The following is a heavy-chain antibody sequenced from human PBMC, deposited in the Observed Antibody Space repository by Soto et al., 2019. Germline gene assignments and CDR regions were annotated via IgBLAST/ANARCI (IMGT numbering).Heavy chain of an antibody. D-gene: IGHD6-13*01. J-gene: IGHJ5*02. Sequence: QVLLQESGPGLVKPSETLSLTCSVSGGSISSYYWSWIRQSPGKGLEWIGYFYHSGGTNYNPSLNSPGTLSIDTSKHQGSLKMRSVTAADTGVYYCARGHASSWVGSRRFDLWGQGALVTVSS. V-gene: IGHV4-59*08. CDR1: GGSISSYY. CDR2: FYHSGGT. CDR3: ARGHASSWVGSRRFDL.